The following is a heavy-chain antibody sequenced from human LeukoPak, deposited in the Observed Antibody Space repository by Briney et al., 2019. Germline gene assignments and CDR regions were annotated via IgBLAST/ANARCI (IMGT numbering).Heavy chain of an antibody. V-gene: IGHV4-34*01. CDR3: ARGGTFGEPFSRS. CDR2: INQSGVT. J-gene: IGHJ4*02. D-gene: IGHD3-10*01. CDR1: GGSSSGFY. Sequence: SETLSLTCAASGGSSSGFYWSWIRQSPGKGLEWIGEINQSGVTNYSPSLKSRVTTSADTSKNQFSLKVNSVTAADTAVYYCARGGTFGEPFSRSWGQGTLVTVSS.